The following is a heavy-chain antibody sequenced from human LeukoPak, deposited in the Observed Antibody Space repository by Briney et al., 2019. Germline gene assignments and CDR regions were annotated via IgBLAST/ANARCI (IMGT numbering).Heavy chain of an antibody. D-gene: IGHD2-15*01. V-gene: IGHV3-30*04. CDR3: ARGYCSGGSCYEAFDI. CDR1: GFIFSDYA. CDR2: ISYDGANK. Sequence: GRSLRLSCAASGFIFSDYAIHWVRQAPGKGLEWVAVISYDGANKYYADSVKGRFTISRDNSKNTLYLQMNSLRAEDTAVYFCARGYCSGGSCYEAFDIWGQGTMVTVSS. J-gene: IGHJ3*02.